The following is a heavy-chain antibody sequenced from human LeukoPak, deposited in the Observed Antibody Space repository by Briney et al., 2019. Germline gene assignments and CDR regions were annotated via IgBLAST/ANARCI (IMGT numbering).Heavy chain of an antibody. CDR1: GFSLSTSGVG. V-gene: IGHV2-5*01. Sequence: SGPTLVNPTQTLTLTCTFSGFSLSTSGVGVGWIRQPPGKGLEWLALIYWYDDKRYSPSLKSRLTITKDTSKNQVVLTMTNMDPVDTAIYYCAHRLGSYDPNNWFDPWGQGTLVTVSS. CDR2: IYWYDDK. CDR3: AHRLGSYDPNNWFDP. D-gene: IGHD1-26*01. J-gene: IGHJ5*02.